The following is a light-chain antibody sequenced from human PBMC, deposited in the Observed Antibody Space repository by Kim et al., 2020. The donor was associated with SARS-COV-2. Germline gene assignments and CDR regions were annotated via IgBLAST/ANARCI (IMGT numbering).Light chain of an antibody. V-gene: IGKV1-33*01. CDR2: DAS. Sequence: SASVGERVTITCQATDDISDHLNWYQQKPGKAPKLLIYDASNLETGFPSRFSGSGSGTDFTFTISSLQPEDFSTYDCQQSDDFVTFGGGTKVDIK. CDR3: QQSDDFVT. J-gene: IGKJ4*01. CDR1: DDISDH.